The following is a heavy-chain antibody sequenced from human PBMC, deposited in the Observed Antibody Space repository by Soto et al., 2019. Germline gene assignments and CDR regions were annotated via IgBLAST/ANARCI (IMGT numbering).Heavy chain of an antibody. Sequence: PSETLSLTCAVYGGSFSGYYWTWIRQPPGTGLEWIGEINHSGSTNYNPSLKSRVTISVDTSKNQFSLKLTSVTAADTAVYYCARDLRGHAARRYFDLWGRGTLVTVSS. CDR2: INHSGST. CDR3: ARDLRGHAARRYFDL. CDR1: GGSFSGYY. D-gene: IGHD6-25*01. V-gene: IGHV4-34*01. J-gene: IGHJ2*01.